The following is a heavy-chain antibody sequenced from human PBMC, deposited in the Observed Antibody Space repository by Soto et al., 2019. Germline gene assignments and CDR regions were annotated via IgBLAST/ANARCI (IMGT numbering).Heavy chain of an antibody. CDR3: VKDYPDIVVVTAIRYYYYGMDV. CDR2: ISSNGGST. CDR1: GFTFSSYA. J-gene: IGHJ6*02. V-gene: IGHV3-64D*08. Sequence: GGSLRLSCSASGFTFSSYAMHWVRQAPGKGLEYVSAISSNGGSTYYADSVKGRFTISRDNSKNTLYLQMSSLRAEDTAVYYCVKDYPDIVVVTAIRYYYYGMDVWGQGTTVTVSS. D-gene: IGHD2-21*02.